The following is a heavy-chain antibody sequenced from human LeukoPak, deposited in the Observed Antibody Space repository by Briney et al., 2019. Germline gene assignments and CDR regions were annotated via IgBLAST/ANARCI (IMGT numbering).Heavy chain of an antibody. CDR3: AGGTGFIIKD. CDR1: GFTFSLYW. V-gene: IGHV3-7*03. CDR2: IKQDGSEK. D-gene: IGHD3-9*01. J-gene: IGHJ4*02. Sequence: GGSLRLSCAASGFTFSLYWMNWVRRAPGKGLEWVANIKQDGSEKNYVDSVKGRFTISRDNAKNLLYLQMNNLRVEDTAMYYCAGGTGFIIKDWGQGTLVTVSS.